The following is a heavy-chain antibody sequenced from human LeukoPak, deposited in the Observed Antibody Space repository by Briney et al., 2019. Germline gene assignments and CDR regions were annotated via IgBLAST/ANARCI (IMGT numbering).Heavy chain of an antibody. CDR3: AKDGAWLRFDD. D-gene: IGHD5-12*01. J-gene: IGHJ4*02. Sequence: GGSLRLSCAASGFTFSNYGMSWVRQAPGKGLEWVSAISGSGDSTYYADSVKGRFTISRDNSKNTLYLQMNSLRAEDTAVYYCAKDGAWLRFDDWGQGILVTVSS. V-gene: IGHV3-23*01. CDR1: GFTFSNYG. CDR2: ISGSGDST.